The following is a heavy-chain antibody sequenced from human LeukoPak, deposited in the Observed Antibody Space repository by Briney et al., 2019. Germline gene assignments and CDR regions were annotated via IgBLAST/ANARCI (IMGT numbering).Heavy chain of an antibody. CDR3: AGSNYDNWFDP. V-gene: IGHV4-39*01. D-gene: IGHD3-10*01. J-gene: IGHJ5*02. Sequence: SETLSLTCTVSGGSISSGSYYCGWIRQPPGRGLEWIGSIYHSGNTYYNPSLKSRVTLSVDTSKNQFSLKLSSVTAADTAVYYCAGSNYDNWFDPWGQGTLVSVSS. CDR1: GGSISSGSYY. CDR2: IYHSGNT.